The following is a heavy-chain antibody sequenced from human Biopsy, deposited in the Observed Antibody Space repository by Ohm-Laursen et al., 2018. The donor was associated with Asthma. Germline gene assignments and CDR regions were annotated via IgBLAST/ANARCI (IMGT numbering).Heavy chain of an antibody. J-gene: IGHJ3*02. CDR3: ARTYYDFLTGQVNDVFAI. D-gene: IGHD3-9*01. V-gene: IGHV1-2*06. CDR1: GYTFTGYY. Sequence: ASVKVSCKASGYTFTGYYIHWVRQAPGQGLEWMGRINPKTGDTDYAQKFQGSVTITRDTSASTAYMDLSSLRSEDTAVYYCARTYYDFLTGQVNDVFAIWGQGTMVTVSS. CDR2: INPKTGDT.